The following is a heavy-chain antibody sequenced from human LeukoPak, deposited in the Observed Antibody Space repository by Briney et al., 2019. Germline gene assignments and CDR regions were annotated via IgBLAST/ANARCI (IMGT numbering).Heavy chain of an antibody. V-gene: IGHV3-53*01. J-gene: IGHJ4*02. CDR2: IYSGGST. CDR1: GFTVSSNY. Sequence: GGSLRLSCAASGFTVSSNYMSWVRQAPGKGLEWVSVIYSGGSTYYADSVKGRFTISRDNSKNTLYLQMNSLRAEDTAVYYCARDLSGYDFPLFDYWGQGTLVTVSS. CDR3: ARDLSGYDFPLFDY. D-gene: IGHD5-12*01.